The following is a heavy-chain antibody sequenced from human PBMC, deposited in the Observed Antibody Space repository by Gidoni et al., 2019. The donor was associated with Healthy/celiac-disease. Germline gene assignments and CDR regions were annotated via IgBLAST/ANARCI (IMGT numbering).Heavy chain of an antibody. J-gene: IGHJ4*02. CDR1: GFSLSTSGMC. CDR3: ARIRWSGSRYYFDY. V-gene: IGHV2-70*15. D-gene: IGHD3-3*01. Sequence: QVTLRESGPALVKPTQTLTLTCTFSGFSLSTSGMCVSWIRQPPGKALEWLARIDWDDDKYYSTSLKTRLTISKDTSKNQVVLTMTNMDPVDTATYYCARIRWSGSRYYFDYWGQGTLVTVSS. CDR2: IDWDDDK.